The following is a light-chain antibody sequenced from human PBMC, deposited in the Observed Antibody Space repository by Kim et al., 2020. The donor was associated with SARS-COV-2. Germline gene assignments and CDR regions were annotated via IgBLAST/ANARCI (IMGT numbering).Light chain of an antibody. CDR2: QAS. CDR3: QHYNSYPYT. CDR1: QNIGSY. V-gene: IGKV1-5*03. J-gene: IGKJ2*01. Sequence: ACVGDRVTISCRASQNIGSYLAWYQHKPGKAPTLLVYQASSLESGVPSRFSGSGSETEFILTINSLQPDDFATYYCQHYNSYPYTFGQGTKLEI.